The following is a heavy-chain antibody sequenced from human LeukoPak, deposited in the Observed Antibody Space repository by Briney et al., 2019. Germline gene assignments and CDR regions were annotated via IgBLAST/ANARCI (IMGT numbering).Heavy chain of an antibody. D-gene: IGHD3-22*01. V-gene: IGHV4-39*03. CDR1: GGSISSSSYY. CDR2: IYYSGST. CDR3: XXXXXYYYDSSGYYDGSKFDY. J-gene: IGHJ4*02. Sequence: SETLSLTCTVSGGSISSSSYYWGWIRQPPGKGLEWIGSIYYSGSTYYNPSRKSRVTISVDTSKNQFSLKLSSVTAADTAVYXXXXXXXYYYDSSGYYDGSKFDYWGQGTLVTVSS.